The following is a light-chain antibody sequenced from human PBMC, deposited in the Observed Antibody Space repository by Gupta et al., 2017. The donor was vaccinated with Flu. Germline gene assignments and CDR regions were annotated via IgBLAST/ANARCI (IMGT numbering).Light chain of an antibody. Sequence: RVTIAWSGSTSSIGINSVTWYQQLPGTAPKLLLYRNKQRPSGVPDRFSGAKSGPSASLAIRGLQSEEEADYYCAAWDDRLNAYVLGAGTKVTVL. CDR3: AAWDDRLNAYV. CDR2: RNK. CDR1: TSSIGINS. V-gene: IGLV1-44*01. J-gene: IGLJ1*01.